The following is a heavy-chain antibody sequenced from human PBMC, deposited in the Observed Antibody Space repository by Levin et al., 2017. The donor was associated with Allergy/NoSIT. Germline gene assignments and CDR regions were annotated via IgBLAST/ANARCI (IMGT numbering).Heavy chain of an antibody. CDR2: ISSSGSTT. CDR3: ARDRRWLPFDY. D-gene: IGHD5-24*01. J-gene: IGHJ4*02. CDR1: GFTVSDYY. Sequence: GESLKISCGASGFTVSDYYMSWIRQAPGKGLEWVSYISSSGSTTYYVDSVKGRFTISRDTAKNSLYLQMKSLRAEDTAVYYCARDRRWLPFDYWGQGTLVTVSS. V-gene: IGHV3-11*01.